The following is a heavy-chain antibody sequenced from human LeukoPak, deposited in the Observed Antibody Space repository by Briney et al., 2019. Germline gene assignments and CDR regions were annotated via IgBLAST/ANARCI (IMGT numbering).Heavy chain of an antibody. J-gene: IGHJ4*02. CDR3: TRVGYIDEGIDY. D-gene: IGHD5-24*01. V-gene: IGHV3-7*04. CDR1: GLPFSSYW. Sequence: GSLRLSCVASGLPFSSYWMTWVRQAPGKGLEWVANIKQDGSKKSYVDSVKGRFTISRDNAKNSLYLQMNSLGAEDTAIYYCTRVGYIDEGIDYWGQGTLVTVSS. CDR2: IKQDGSKK.